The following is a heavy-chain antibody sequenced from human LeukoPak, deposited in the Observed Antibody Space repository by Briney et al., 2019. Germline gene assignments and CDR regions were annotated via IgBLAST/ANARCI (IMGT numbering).Heavy chain of an antibody. D-gene: IGHD3-10*01. CDR2: IYPGDSDT. CDR1: GYTFASYW. CDR3: ARSPHSGYYGSGSDWFDP. J-gene: IGHJ5*02. Sequence: GESLKISCKGSGYTFASYWIGWVRQMPGKGLEWMGIIYPGDSDTRYSPSFQGQVTISADKSISTAYLQWSSLKASDTAIYYCARSPHSGYYGSGSDWFDPWGQGTLVTVSS. V-gene: IGHV5-51*01.